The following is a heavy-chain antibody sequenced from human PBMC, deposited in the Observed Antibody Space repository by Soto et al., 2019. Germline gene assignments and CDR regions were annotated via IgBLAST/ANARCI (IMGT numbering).Heavy chain of an antibody. CDR1: GYTFTTYA. Sequence: QVPLVQSGAEVKNPGASVKISCKASGYTFTTYAMHWVRQAPGQSLEWMGWIGADNGGTRYSQKFQGRVTITSDTSANTAYMELSSLRSEDTAVYYCARDQYSGSYFYWGQGTLVTVSS. V-gene: IGHV1-3*01. J-gene: IGHJ4*02. CDR2: IGADNGGT. CDR3: ARDQYSGSYFY. D-gene: IGHD1-26*01.